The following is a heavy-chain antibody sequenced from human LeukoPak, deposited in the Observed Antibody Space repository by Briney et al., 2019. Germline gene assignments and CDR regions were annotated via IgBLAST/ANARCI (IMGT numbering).Heavy chain of an antibody. CDR2: INDNGTGT. Sequence: GGSLRLSCAASGFTFSSYAMSWVRQAPGKGLKWVSTINDNGTGTYYADSVKGRSTISRDNSKNTLYLQMNSLRAEDTAVYYCARDLPNEGSGDPFDYWGQGTLVTVSS. D-gene: IGHD2-15*01. CDR1: GFTFSSYA. CDR3: ARDLPNEGSGDPFDY. J-gene: IGHJ4*02. V-gene: IGHV3-23*01.